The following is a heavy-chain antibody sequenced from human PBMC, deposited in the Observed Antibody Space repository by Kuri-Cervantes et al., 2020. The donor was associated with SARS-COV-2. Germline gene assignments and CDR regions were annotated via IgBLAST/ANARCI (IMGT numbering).Heavy chain of an antibody. CDR3: ARDGIGFDP. CDR1: GFTFSSYA. V-gene: IGHV3-30-3*01. J-gene: IGHJ5*02. Sequence: GESLKISCAASGFTFSSYAMHWVRQAPGKGLEWVAVISYDGSNKYYADSVKGRFTISRDNSKNTLYLQMNGLRAEDTAVYYCARDGIGFDPWGQGTLVTVSS. CDR2: ISYDGSNK. D-gene: IGHD2-21*01.